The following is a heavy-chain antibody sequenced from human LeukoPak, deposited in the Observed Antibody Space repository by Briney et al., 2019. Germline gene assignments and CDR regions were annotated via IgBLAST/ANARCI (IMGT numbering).Heavy chain of an antibody. CDR1: GGSFSGYY. CDR3: ARSDIAMATFDY. D-gene: IGHD2-21*01. CDR2: INDSGST. V-gene: IGHV4-34*01. Sequence: PSETPSLTCAVYGGSFSGYYWSWIRQPPGKGLEWIGEINDSGSTNYNPSLKSRVTISVDTSKNQFSLKLISLTAADTAVYYCARSDIAMATFDYWGQGTLVTVSS. J-gene: IGHJ4*02.